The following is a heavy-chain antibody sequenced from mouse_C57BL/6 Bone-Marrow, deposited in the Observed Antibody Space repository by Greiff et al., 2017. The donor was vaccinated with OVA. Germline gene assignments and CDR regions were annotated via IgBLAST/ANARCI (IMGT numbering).Heavy chain of an antibody. CDR2: IDPETGGT. D-gene: IGHD1-1*01. Sequence: VQLQQSRAELVRPGASVTLSCKASGYTFTDYEMHWVKQTPVHGLEWIGAIDPETGGTAYNQKFKGKAILTADKSSSTAYMELRSLTSEDSAVYYCTRIHYGFFDYWGQGTTLTVSS. CDR3: TRIHYGFFDY. J-gene: IGHJ2*01. CDR1: GYTFTDYE. V-gene: IGHV1-15*01.